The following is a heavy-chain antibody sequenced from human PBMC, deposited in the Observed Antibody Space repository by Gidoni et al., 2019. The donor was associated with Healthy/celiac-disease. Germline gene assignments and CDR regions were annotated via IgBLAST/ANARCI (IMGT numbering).Heavy chain of an antibody. Sequence: EVQLVQSGAEVKKPGESLKISCTGSGYSFTSYWIGWVRQMPGKGLEWMGIIYPGDSDTRYSPSFQGQVTISADKSISTAYLQWSSLKASDTAMYYCARRQYCSGGSCYSYFDYWGQGTLVTVSS. J-gene: IGHJ4*02. CDR2: IYPGDSDT. CDR3: ARRQYCSGGSCYSYFDY. D-gene: IGHD2-15*01. CDR1: GYSFTSYW. V-gene: IGHV5-51*03.